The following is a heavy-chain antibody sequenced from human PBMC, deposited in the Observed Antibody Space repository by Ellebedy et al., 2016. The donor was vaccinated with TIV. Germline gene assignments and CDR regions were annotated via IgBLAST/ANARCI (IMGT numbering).Heavy chain of an antibody. CDR3: ARCSGGSYYSGWFDP. V-gene: IGHV3-21*01. Sequence: GGSLRLSXAASEFTFSSYSMSWVRQPPGKGLEWVSSISSSSRSIYYADSVKGRFSTSRDNAKNSLYLQMNSLRAEDTAVYYCARCSGGSYYSGWFDPWGQGTLVTVSS. J-gene: IGHJ5*02. CDR1: EFTFSSYS. CDR2: ISSSSRSI. D-gene: IGHD2-15*01.